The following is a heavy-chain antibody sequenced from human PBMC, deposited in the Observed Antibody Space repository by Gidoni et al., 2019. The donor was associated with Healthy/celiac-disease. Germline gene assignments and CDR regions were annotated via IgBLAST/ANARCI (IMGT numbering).Heavy chain of an antibody. CDR2: ISYDGSNK. Sequence: QVQLVESGGGVVQPGRSLRLSWAASGFTFSSYGMHWVRKAPGKGLGWVAVISYDGSNKYYADSVKGRFTISRDNSKNTLYLQMNSLRAEDTAVYYCAKDSLWQPDSFDYWGQGTLVTVSS. J-gene: IGHJ4*02. D-gene: IGHD2-21*01. CDR3: AKDSLWQPDSFDY. V-gene: IGHV3-30*18. CDR1: GFTFSSYG.